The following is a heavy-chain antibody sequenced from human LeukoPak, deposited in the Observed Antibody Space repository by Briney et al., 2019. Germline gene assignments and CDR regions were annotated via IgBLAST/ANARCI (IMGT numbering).Heavy chain of an antibody. CDR3: ARVGVGTATPIDY. J-gene: IGHJ4*02. CDR2: INHSGST. D-gene: IGHD5-12*01. V-gene: IGHV4-34*01. Sequence: GSLRLSCAASGFTFSSYSMNWIRQPPGKGLEWIGEINHSGSTNYNPSLKSRVTISVDTSKNQFSLKLSSVTAADTAVYYCARVGVGTATPIDYWGQGTLVTVSS. CDR1: GFTFSSYS.